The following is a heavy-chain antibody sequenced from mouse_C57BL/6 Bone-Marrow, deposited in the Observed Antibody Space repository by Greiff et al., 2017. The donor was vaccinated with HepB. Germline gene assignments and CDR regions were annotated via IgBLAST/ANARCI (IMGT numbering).Heavy chain of an antibody. J-gene: IGHJ2*01. Sequence: VQLQQSGPELVKPGASVKISCKASGYAFSSSWMNWVKQRPGKGLEWIGRIYPGDGDTNYNGKFKGKATLTADKSSSTAYMQLSSLTSEDSAVYFCARGKAQAHFDYWGQGTTLTVSS. CDR3: ARGKAQAHFDY. CDR1: GYAFSSSW. CDR2: IYPGDGDT. D-gene: IGHD3-2*02. V-gene: IGHV1-82*01.